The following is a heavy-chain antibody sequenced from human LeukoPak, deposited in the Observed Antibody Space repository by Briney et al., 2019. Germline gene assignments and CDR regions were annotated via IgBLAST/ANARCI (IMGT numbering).Heavy chain of an antibody. Sequence: PGGSLRLSCAASGLSISNFWMSWVRQAPGKGLEWVAHIKEDGSEKRYVDSVKGRFTVSRDSASLYLQMNSLRAEDTAVYYCARAPRGGYSGSYLDYWGQGTLVTVPS. V-gene: IGHV3-7*01. D-gene: IGHD1-26*01. J-gene: IGHJ4*02. CDR2: IKEDGSEK. CDR1: GLSISNFW. CDR3: ARAPRGGYSGSYLDY.